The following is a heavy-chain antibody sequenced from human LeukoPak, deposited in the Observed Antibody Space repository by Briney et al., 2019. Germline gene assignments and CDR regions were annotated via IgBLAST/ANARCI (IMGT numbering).Heavy chain of an antibody. CDR1: GFTFSSYA. D-gene: IGHD3-22*01. Sequence: PGGSLRLSCAASGFTFSSYAMSWVRQAPGKGLEWVSVIYSGGSTYYADSVKGRFTISRDNSKNTLYLQMNSLRAEDTAVYYCARGCYYYDSSGYPDAFDIWGQGTMVTVSS. CDR3: ARGCYYYDSSGYPDAFDI. V-gene: IGHV3-66*01. J-gene: IGHJ3*02. CDR2: IYSGGST.